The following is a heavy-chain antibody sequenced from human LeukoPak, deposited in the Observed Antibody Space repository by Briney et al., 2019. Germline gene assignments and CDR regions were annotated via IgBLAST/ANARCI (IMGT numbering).Heavy chain of an antibody. Sequence: SETLSLTCTVSGGSISSYYWSWIRQPPGKGLEWIGYIYYSGSTNYNPSLKSRVTISVDTSKNQFSLKLSSVTAADTAVYYCARDQKSTQWLVLRNFDYWGQGTLVTVSS. CDR1: GGSISSYY. J-gene: IGHJ4*02. CDR2: IYYSGST. V-gene: IGHV4-59*12. CDR3: ARDQKSTQWLVLRNFDY. D-gene: IGHD6-19*01.